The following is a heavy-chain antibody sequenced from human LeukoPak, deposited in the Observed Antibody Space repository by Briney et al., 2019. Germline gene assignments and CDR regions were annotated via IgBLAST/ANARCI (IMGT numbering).Heavy chain of an antibody. CDR1: GYTFTSYG. CDR2: ISAYNGNT. J-gene: IGHJ4*02. V-gene: IGHV1-18*01. D-gene: IGHD4-17*01. Sequence: ASVKVSCKASGYTFTSYGISWVRQAPGQGREWMGWISAYNGNTNYAQKLQGRVTMTTDTSTSTAYMELRSLRSDDTAVYYCARDLTYIYGDYDLPPLDYWGQGTLVTVSS. CDR3: ARDLTYIYGDYDLPPLDY.